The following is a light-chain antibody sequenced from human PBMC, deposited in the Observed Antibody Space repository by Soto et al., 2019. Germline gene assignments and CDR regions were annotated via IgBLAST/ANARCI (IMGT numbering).Light chain of an antibody. CDR2: DAS. CDR3: QQYGTSRWT. V-gene: IGKV3D-20*01. CDR1: QTVSNSY. J-gene: IGKJ1*01. Sequence: EIVLTQSPATLSLSPGERATLSCGASQTVSNSYLAWYQQKPGLAPRLLIYDASSRAIGIPDRFSGSGSGADFTLNISRLEPEDFAVYYCQQYGTSRWTFGQGTKVEIK.